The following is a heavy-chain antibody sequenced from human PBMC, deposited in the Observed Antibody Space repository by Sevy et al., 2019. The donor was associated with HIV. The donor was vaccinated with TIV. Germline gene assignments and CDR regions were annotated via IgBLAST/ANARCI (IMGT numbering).Heavy chain of an antibody. V-gene: IGHV1-2*02. CDR1: GYTFTDYY. J-gene: IGHJ6*02. D-gene: IGHD2-2*02. CDR2: INPKSGGT. Sequence: ASVKVSCKASGYTFTDYYIHWVRQAPGQELEWIGWINPKSGGTNYAQKFHGRVTMTRDTSISTAYMELSRLRSDDTAVYYCARVVEPAGIDPYYYGVDVWGPGATVTVSS. CDR3: ARVVEPAGIDPYYYGVDV.